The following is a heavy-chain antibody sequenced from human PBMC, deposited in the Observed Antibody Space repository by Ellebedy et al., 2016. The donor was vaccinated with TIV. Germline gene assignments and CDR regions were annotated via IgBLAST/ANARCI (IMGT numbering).Heavy chain of an antibody. J-gene: IGHJ4*02. V-gene: IGHV1-18*04. D-gene: IGHD6-19*01. CDR2: ISAYNGNT. CDR3: ARDLRYSSGHIDY. CDR1: GYTFTSHY. Sequence: ASVKVSXXASGYTFTSHYMHWLRQAPGQGLEWMGWISAYNGNTNYAQKLQGRVTMTTDTSTSTAYMELRSLRSDDTAVYYCARDLRYSSGHIDYWGQGTLVTVSS.